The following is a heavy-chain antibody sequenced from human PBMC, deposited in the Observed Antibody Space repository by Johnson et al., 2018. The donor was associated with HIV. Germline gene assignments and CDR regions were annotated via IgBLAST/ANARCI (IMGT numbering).Heavy chain of an antibody. J-gene: IGHJ3*02. CDR3: ARDRKSGSYGVDAFDI. V-gene: IGHV3-11*04. CDR1: GFTFSDYY. D-gene: IGHD1-26*01. Sequence: QVQLVEPGGGLVKPGGSLRLSCAASGFTFSDYYMSWIRQAPGKGLEWVSYISSSGSTIYYADSVNGRFTFSRDNAKNSLYLQMNSLRAEDTAVYYCARDRKSGSYGVDAFDIWGQGTMVTVSS. CDR2: ISSSGSTI.